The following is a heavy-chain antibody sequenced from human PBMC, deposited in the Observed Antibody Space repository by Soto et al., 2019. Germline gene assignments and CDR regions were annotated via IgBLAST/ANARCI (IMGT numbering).Heavy chain of an antibody. CDR1: GYTFTSYD. CDR3: ARWPDGYYYYGMDV. V-gene: IGHV1-8*01. Sequence: QVQLVQSGAEVKKPGASVKVSCKASGYTFTSYDINWVRQATGQGLEWMGWMNPNSGNTGYAQKFQVRVTMTRNTSIRTAYMELSSLRSEDTAVYYCARWPDGYYYYGMDVWGQGTTVTVSS. J-gene: IGHJ6*02. CDR2: MNPNSGNT.